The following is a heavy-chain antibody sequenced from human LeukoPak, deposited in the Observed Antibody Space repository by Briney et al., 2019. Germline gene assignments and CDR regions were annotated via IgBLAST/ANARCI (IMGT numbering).Heavy chain of an antibody. Sequence: GRSLRLSCAASGFTFSSYGMHWVRQAPGKGLEWVAVISYDGSNKYYADSVKGRFTISGDNSKNTLYLQMNSLRAEDTAVYYCAKDYYGSGRPFDIWGQGTMVTVSS. CDR1: GFTFSSYG. CDR3: AKDYYGSGRPFDI. V-gene: IGHV3-30*18. CDR2: ISYDGSNK. J-gene: IGHJ3*02. D-gene: IGHD3-10*01.